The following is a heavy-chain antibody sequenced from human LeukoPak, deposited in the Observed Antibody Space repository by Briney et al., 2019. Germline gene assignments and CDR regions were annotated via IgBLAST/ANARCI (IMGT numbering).Heavy chain of an antibody. D-gene: IGHD2-21*01. Sequence: GRSLRLSCAASGFTFTSNTLHWVRQAPGQGLEWVAATSYDGGNRYYADYVKGRFTISRDNSNNTLFLQMKSLRLEDTAVYFCARKSLWFKYYDYWGQGIWVTVSS. CDR3: ARKSLWFKYYDY. V-gene: IGHV3-30*01. CDR2: TSYDGGNR. CDR1: GFTFTSNT. J-gene: IGHJ4*02.